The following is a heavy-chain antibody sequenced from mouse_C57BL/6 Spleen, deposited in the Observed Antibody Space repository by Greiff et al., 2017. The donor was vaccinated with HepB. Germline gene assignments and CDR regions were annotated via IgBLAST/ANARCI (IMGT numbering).Heavy chain of an antibody. Sequence: QVQLKQPGAELVRPGTSVKLSCKASGYTFTSYWMHWVKQRPGQGLEWIGVIDPSDSYTNYNQKFKGKATLTVDTSSSTAYMQLSSLTSEDSAVYYCANGYDGDYYAMDYWGQGTSVTVSS. CDR1: GYTFTSYW. D-gene: IGHD2-2*01. CDR3: ANGYDGDYYAMDY. J-gene: IGHJ4*01. V-gene: IGHV1-59*01. CDR2: IDPSDSYT.